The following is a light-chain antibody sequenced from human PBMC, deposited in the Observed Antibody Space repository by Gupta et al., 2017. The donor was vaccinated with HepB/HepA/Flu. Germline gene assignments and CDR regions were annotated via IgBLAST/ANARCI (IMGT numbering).Light chain of an antibody. J-gene: IGLJ1*01. CDR1: SSNIGTHFD. Sequence: QSVLTQPPSVSGAPGQRVNISCTGSSSNIGTHFDVHWYQQLPGTAPKVLIYANNNRRSGVPDRFSGSKSGTSASLAITGLQAEDEADYYCQSYDSRLSSYVFGTGTKVTVL. CDR2: ANN. V-gene: IGLV1-40*01. CDR3: QSYDSRLSSYV.